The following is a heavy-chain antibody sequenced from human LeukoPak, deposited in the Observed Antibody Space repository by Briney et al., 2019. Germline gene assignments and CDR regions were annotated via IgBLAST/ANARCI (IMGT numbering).Heavy chain of an antibody. V-gene: IGHV3-73*01. CDR3: TRQGEHSSSWSNFDY. CDR1: GFTFSGSA. CDR2: IRSKANSYAT. J-gene: IGHJ4*02. Sequence: GGSLRLSCAASGFTFSGSAMHWVRQASGKGLEWVGRIRSKANSYATAYAASVKGRFTISRDDSKNTAYLQMNSLKTEDTAVYYCTRQGEHSSSWSNFDYWGQGTLVTVSS. D-gene: IGHD6-13*01.